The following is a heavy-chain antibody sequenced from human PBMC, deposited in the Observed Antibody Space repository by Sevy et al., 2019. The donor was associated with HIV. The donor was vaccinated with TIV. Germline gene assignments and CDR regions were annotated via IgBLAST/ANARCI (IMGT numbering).Heavy chain of an antibody. CDR3: ARAPPVVVVPGAPSWFDP. CDR1: GGSFSGYY. V-gene: IGHV4-34*01. D-gene: IGHD2-2*01. CDR2: INHSGST. J-gene: IGHJ5*02. Sequence: SETLSLTCAVYGGSFSGYYWNWIRQSPGKGLDWIGEINHSGSTHYNPSLKSRVTISVDTSKNQFSLRLNSVTAADTAVYYCARAPPVVVVPGAPSWFDPWGQGTLVTVSS.